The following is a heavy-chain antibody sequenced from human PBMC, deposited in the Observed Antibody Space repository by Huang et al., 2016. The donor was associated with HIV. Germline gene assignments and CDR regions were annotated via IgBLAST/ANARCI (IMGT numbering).Heavy chain of an antibody. V-gene: IGHV1-3*01. CDR1: GYIFSTYD. CDR2: INAGNGTT. J-gene: IGHJ4*02. Sequence: QVQLVQSGAEVKKPGASVKVSCKASGYIFSTYDTHWVRQAPGQRLEWMGRINAGNGTTKYPQRFQGRVTITRDTAANTAYVELSSLRSEDTGVYYCARGIAAGDYWGQGTLVTVSS. CDR3: ARGIAAGDY. D-gene: IGHD6-25*01.